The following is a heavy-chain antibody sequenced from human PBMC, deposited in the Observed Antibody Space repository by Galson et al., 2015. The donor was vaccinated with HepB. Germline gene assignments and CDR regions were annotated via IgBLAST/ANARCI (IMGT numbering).Heavy chain of an antibody. CDR1: GFTFSSYA. D-gene: IGHD5-12*01. V-gene: IGHV3-64D*06. Sequence: SLRLSCAASGFTFSSYAMHWVRQAPGKGLEYVSAISSNGGSTYYADSVKGRFTISRDNSKNTLYLQMSSLRAEDTAVYYCVKELYSGYDNDDYWGQGILVTVSS. J-gene: IGHJ4*02. CDR3: VKELYSGYDNDDY. CDR2: ISSNGGST.